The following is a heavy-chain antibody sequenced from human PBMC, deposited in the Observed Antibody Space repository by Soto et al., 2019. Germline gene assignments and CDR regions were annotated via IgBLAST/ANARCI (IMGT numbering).Heavy chain of an antibody. CDR3: ASRDPGTSVDY. V-gene: IGHV4-4*02. CDR1: GGSFTSNNW. J-gene: IGHJ4*02. D-gene: IGHD1-7*01. Sequence: QVQLQESGPGLVKPSGTLSLTCAVSGGSFTSNNWWTWVRQPPGQGLEWIGEIYRTGSTNYNPSLKSRVTISLDKSENQFYLTVTSLTAADTAVYYCASRDPGTSVDYWGQGTLVTVSS. CDR2: IYRTGST.